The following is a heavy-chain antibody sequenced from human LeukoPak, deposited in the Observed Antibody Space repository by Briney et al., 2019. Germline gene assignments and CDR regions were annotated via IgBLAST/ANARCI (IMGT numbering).Heavy chain of an antibody. CDR3: ARVQDYGDYVGNFDY. Sequence: SETLSLTCAVSGGSISSSNWWSWVRQPPGKGLEWIGEIYHSGSTNYNPSLKSRVTISVDKSKNQFSLKLSSVTAADTAVYYCARVQDYGDYVGNFDYWGQGTLVTVSS. J-gene: IGHJ4*02. CDR1: GGSISSSNW. V-gene: IGHV4-4*02. CDR2: IYHSGST. D-gene: IGHD4-17*01.